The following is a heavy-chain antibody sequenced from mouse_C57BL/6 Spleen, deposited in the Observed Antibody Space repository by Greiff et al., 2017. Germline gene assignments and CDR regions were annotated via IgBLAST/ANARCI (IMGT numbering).Heavy chain of an antibody. V-gene: IGHV1-66*01. CDR3: ARSGDYGWFAY. CDR2: IYPGSGNT. CDR1: GYSFTSYY. J-gene: IGHJ3*01. Sequence: QVQLKQSGPELVKPGASVKISCKASGYSFTSYYIHWVKQRPGQGLEWIGWIYPGSGNTKYNEKFKGKATLTADTSSSTAYMQLSSLTSEDSAVYYCARSGDYGWFAYWGQGTLVTVSA. D-gene: IGHD2-4*01.